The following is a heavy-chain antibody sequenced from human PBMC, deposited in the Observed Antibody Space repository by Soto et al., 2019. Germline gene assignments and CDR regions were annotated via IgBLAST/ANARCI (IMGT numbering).Heavy chain of an antibody. J-gene: IGHJ4*02. D-gene: IGHD3-10*01. CDR1: GYSFTSYW. V-gene: IGHV5-51*01. CDR2: IYPGDSDT. Sequence: GESLKISCKGSGYSFTSYWIGWVRQMPGKGLEWMGIIYPGDSDTRYSPSFQGQVTISADKSISTAYLQWSSLKASDTAMYYCARLYYGSGSYGLPSDYWGQGTLVTVSS. CDR3: ARLYYGSGSYGLPSDY.